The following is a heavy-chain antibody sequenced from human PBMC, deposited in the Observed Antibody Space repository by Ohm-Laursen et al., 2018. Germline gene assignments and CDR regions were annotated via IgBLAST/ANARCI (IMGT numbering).Heavy chain of an antibody. Sequence: SLRLSCAASGFTVRTEYMSWVRQAPGKGLEWVSAISGSGGSTYYADSVKGRFTISRDNSKNTLYLQMNSLRAEDTAVYYCAKGRSGHPRGVGAFDIWGQGTMVTVSS. J-gene: IGHJ3*02. V-gene: IGHV3-23*01. CDR3: AKGRSGHPRGVGAFDI. D-gene: IGHD3-16*01. CDR2: ISGSGGST. CDR1: GFTVRTEY.